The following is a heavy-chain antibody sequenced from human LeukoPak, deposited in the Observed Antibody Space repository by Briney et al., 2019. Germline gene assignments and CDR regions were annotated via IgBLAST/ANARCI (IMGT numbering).Heavy chain of an antibody. Sequence: SETLSLTCTVSGGSISSSSYYWGWIRQPPGKGLEWIGSIHYSGITYYNPSLKSRVTISVDTSKNQLSLKLSSVTAADTAVYYCAKNSGDYPPDYWGQGTLVTVSS. CDR1: GGSISSSSYY. D-gene: IGHD1-26*01. V-gene: IGHV4-39*01. J-gene: IGHJ4*02. CDR3: AKNSGDYPPDY. CDR2: IHYSGIT.